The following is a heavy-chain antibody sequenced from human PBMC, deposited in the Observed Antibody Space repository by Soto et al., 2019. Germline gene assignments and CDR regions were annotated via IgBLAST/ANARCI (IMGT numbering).Heavy chain of an antibody. V-gene: IGHV4-39*01. Sequence: QLQLQESGPGLVKPSETLSLTCTVSGDSISSSSYYWGWIRQPPGKGLEWIGSIYYSGSTYYNPSLKSRVTISRDTFKNQFSLGLRSVTAADTAVYYCARHLYVTFDYWGQGTLVTVSS. J-gene: IGHJ4*02. CDR3: ARHLYVTFDY. D-gene: IGHD3-16*01. CDR2: IYYSGST. CDR1: GDSISSSSYY.